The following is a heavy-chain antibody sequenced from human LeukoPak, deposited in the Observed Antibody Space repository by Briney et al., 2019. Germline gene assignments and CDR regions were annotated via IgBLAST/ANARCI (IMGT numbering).Heavy chain of an antibody. Sequence: VASVKVSCKVSGYTLTELSMHWVRQAPGRGLEWMGGFDPEDGETIYAQKFQGRVTMTEDTSTDTAYMELSSLRSEDTAVYYCATRVRPPIGDSYDWYFDLWGRGTLVTVSS. CDR1: GYTLTELS. V-gene: IGHV1-24*01. CDR3: ATRVRPPIGDSYDWYFDL. J-gene: IGHJ2*01. CDR2: FDPEDGET. D-gene: IGHD5-12*01.